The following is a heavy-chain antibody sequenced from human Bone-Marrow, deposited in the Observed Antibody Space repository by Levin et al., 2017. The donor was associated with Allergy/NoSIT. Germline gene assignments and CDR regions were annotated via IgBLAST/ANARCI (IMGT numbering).Heavy chain of an antibody. Sequence: GESLKISCAASGFTFSSYSMNWVRQAPGKGLEWVSSISSSSSYIYYADSVKGRFTISRDNAKNSLYLQMNSLRAEDTAVYYCARTDVTTGDWFDPWGQGTLVTVSS. J-gene: IGHJ5*02. D-gene: IGHD4-11*01. V-gene: IGHV3-21*01. CDR1: GFTFSSYS. CDR2: ISSSSSYI. CDR3: ARTDVTTGDWFDP.